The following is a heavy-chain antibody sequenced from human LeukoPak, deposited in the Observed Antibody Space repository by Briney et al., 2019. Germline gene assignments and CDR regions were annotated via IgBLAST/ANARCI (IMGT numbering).Heavy chain of an antibody. V-gene: IGHV4-39*01. CDR1: GGSISSSSYY. J-gene: IGHJ5*02. CDR3: ARSWYYGSGRYYPDWFDP. Sequence: SETLSLTCTVSGGSISSSSYYWGWIRQPPGKGLQWIGRVYYIGNAYHNQSLKSRVSISVDTSKNQFSLKLSSVTAADTAVYYCARSWYYGSGRYYPDWFDPWGQGTLVAVSS. D-gene: IGHD3-10*01. CDR2: VYYIGNA.